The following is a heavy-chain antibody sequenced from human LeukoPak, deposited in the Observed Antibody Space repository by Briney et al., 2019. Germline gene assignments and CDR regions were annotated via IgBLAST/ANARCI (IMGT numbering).Heavy chain of an antibody. D-gene: IGHD3-3*01. CDR1: GFTFSSYW. V-gene: IGHV3-7*01. J-gene: IGHJ4*02. Sequence: GGSLRLSCAASGFTFSSYWMSWVRQAPGKGLEWVANIKEDGSEKYYVDSVRGRFTISRDNAKNSLYLQMNSLRAEDTAVYYCAREPFWSGYYSNLHFDYWGQGTLVTVSS. CDR2: IKEDGSEK. CDR3: AREPFWSGYYSNLHFDY.